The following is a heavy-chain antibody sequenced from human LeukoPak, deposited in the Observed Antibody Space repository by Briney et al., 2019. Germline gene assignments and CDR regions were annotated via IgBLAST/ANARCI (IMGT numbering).Heavy chain of an antibody. V-gene: IGHV4-59*01. CDR1: GDSISSYY. D-gene: IGHD5-12*01. CDR3: ARTFSGYGSYYYYMDV. Sequence: SETLSLTCTVSGDSISSYYWSWIRQPPGKGLEWIAYISYGGSTNYNPSVRSRVTMSVDKSKNQFSLKLSSVTAADTAVYYCARTFSGYGSYYYYMDVWGKGTTVTISS. CDR2: ISYGGST. J-gene: IGHJ6*03.